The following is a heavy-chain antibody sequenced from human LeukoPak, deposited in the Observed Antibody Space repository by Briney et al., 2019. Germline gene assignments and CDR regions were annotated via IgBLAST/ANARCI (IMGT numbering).Heavy chain of an antibody. J-gene: IGHJ4*02. CDR2: IYYSGTT. CDR3: ARGGYDSSGSSVYYFDY. D-gene: IGHD3-22*01. V-gene: IGHV4-31*03. CDR1: GYTINSEGYY. Sequence: PSQTLSLTCTVSGYTINSEGYYWMWIRQHPGKGLMWIGYIYYSGTTYCNPSLKSRVTLSVDTSKNQSSLNLSSLTAADTAVYYCARGGYDSSGSSVYYFDYWGQGTLVTVSS.